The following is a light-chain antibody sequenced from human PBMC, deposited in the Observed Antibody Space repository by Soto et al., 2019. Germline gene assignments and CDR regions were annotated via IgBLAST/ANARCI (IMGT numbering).Light chain of an antibody. CDR3: QHYNSYSEA. Sequence: DIQMTQSPSTLSGSVGDRVTITCRASQTISSWLAGYQQKPGKAPKLLIYKASTLKSGVPSRFSCSGSGTEFTLTISSLQPDDFATYYCQHYNSYSEAFGQGTKVELK. J-gene: IGKJ1*01. CDR1: QTISSW. CDR2: KAS. V-gene: IGKV1-5*03.